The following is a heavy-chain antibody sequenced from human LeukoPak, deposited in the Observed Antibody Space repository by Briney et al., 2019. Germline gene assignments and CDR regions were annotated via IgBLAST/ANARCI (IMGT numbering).Heavy chain of an antibody. Sequence: GGSLRLSCAASGFTFSSYSMNWVRQAPGKGLEWLSYISPSSGTIYYADSLRGRFTVSRDNAKNSLYLQMNSLRAEDTAVYYCARDPGYSSLYYFDYWGQGTLVTVSS. CDR3: ARDPGYSSLYYFDY. CDR2: ISPSSGTI. D-gene: IGHD6-13*01. V-gene: IGHV3-48*01. J-gene: IGHJ4*02. CDR1: GFTFSSYS.